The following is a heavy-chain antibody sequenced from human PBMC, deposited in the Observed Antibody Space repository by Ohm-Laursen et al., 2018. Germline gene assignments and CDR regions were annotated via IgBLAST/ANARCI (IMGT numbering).Heavy chain of an antibody. J-gene: IGHJ1*01. CDR1: GGSISGYY. CDR3: ARGITTGLDYFQP. Sequence: TLSLTWAVSGGSISGYYWSWIRQPPGKGLEWIGYIYFTGSTNYNPSLKSRVTISIDTSKNQFSLKLSSVTAADTAVYYCARGITTGLDYFQPWGQGTLVTVSS. CDR2: IYFTGST. D-gene: IGHD1-1*01. V-gene: IGHV4-59*08.